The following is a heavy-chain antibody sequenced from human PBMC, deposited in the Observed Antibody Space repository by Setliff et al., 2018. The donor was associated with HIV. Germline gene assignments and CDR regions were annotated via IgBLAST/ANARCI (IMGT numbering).Heavy chain of an antibody. CDR3: ARGAWYTSGWYSSRYMDV. CDR2: MNPNSGKT. V-gene: IGHV1-8*02. Sequence: ASVKVSCKASGYTFTSSDINWVRQAPGQGLEWMGWMNPNSGKTGYAQKFQGRVTLTRHTSISTAYMELNSLRSEDTAVYYCARGAWYTSGWYSSRYMDVWGKGTTVTVSS. CDR1: GYTFTSSD. D-gene: IGHD6-19*01. J-gene: IGHJ6*03.